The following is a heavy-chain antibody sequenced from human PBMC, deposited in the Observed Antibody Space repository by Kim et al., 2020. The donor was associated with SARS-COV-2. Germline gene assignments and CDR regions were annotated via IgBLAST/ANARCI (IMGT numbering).Heavy chain of an antibody. CDR3: ARNGYSSSSRSPAWYFDL. V-gene: IGHV3-21*01. CDR1: GFTFSSYS. D-gene: IGHD6-6*01. CDR2: ISSSSSYI. Sequence: GGSLRLSCAASGFTFSSYSMNWVRQAPGKGLEWVSSISSSSSYIYYADSVKGRFTISRDNAKNSLYLQMNSLRAEDTAVYYCARNGYSSSSRSPAWYFDLWGRGTLVTVSS. J-gene: IGHJ2*01.